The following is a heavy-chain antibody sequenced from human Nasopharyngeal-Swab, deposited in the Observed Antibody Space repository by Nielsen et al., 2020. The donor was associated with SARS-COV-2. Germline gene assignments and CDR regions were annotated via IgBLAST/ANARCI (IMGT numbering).Heavy chain of an antibody. J-gene: IGHJ6*02. V-gene: IGHV4-31*03. Sequence: SETLSLTCTVSGGSISSGGYYWSWIRQHPGKGLEWIGYIYYSGSTYYNPSLKSRVTISVDTSKNQFSLKLSSVTAADTAVYYCARDTNLRYFDWSYYYYGMDVWGQGTTVTVSS. CDR2: IYYSGST. CDR1: GGSISSGGYY. D-gene: IGHD3-9*01. CDR3: ARDTNLRYFDWSYYYYGMDV.